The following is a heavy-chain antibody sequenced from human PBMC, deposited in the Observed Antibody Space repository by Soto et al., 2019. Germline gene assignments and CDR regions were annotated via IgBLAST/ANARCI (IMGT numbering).Heavy chain of an antibody. CDR2: ISGGGGT. D-gene: IGHD6-19*01. J-gene: IGHJ4*02. CDR3: MRDSGVAGTGEYF. Sequence: EVQLVESGGGLVQPGGSLRLSCAASGFDFSTYWMHWVRQAPGKGLVWVSRISGGGGTTYADSVEGRFTISRDNANNIVYLQMNSLTEEDTAMYYCMRDSGVAGTGEYFWGQGTLVTVSS. CDR1: GFDFSTYW. V-gene: IGHV3-74*02.